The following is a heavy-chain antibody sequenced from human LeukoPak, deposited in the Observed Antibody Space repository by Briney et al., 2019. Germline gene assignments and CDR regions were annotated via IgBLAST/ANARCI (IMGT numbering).Heavy chain of an antibody. CDR1: GYTFTSYD. J-gene: IGHJ4*02. V-gene: IGHV1-8*03. Sequence: ASVKVSCKASGYTFTSYDINWVRQATGQGLEWMGWMNPNSGNTGYAQKFQGRVTITADKSTSTAYMELSSLRSEDTAVYYCAPGISGSPHGPFFDWGQGTLVTVSS. CDR3: APGISGSPHGPFFD. CDR2: MNPNSGNT. D-gene: IGHD1-26*01.